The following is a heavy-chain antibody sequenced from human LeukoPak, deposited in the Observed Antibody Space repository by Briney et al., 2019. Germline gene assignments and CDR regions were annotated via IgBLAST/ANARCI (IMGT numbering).Heavy chain of an antibody. Sequence: ASVKVSCKASGYTFTGYFIHWLRQAPGQGLEWLGWINSKTGGTNFAQKFAARVFLTRDTSISTAYLDLRRLTSDDTAVYYCARGRIRGIAAPFGYWGQGTLVTVSS. V-gene: IGHV1-2*02. CDR3: ARGRIRGIAAPFGY. J-gene: IGHJ4*02. D-gene: IGHD6-13*01. CDR2: INSKTGGT. CDR1: GYTFTGYF.